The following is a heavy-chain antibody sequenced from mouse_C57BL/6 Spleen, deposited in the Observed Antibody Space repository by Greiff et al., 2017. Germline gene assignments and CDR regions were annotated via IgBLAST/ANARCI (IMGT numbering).Heavy chain of an antibody. V-gene: IGHV5-9-1*02. D-gene: IGHD4-1*01. CDR3: TRGVGRTDYYAMDY. Sequence: EVQGVESGEGLVKPGGSLKLSCAASGFTFSSYAMSWVRQTPEKRLEWVAYISSGGDYIYYADTVKGRFTISRDNARNTLYLQMSSLKSEDTAMYYCTRGVGRTDYYAMDYWGQGTSVTVSS. CDR2: ISSGGDYI. J-gene: IGHJ4*01. CDR1: GFTFSSYA.